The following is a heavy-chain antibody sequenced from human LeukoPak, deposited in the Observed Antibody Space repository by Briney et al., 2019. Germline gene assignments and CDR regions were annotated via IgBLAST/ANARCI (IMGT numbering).Heavy chain of an antibody. V-gene: IGHV7-4-1*02. J-gene: IGHJ4*02. Sequence: ASVKVSCKASGYTFTTYAMNWVRQAPGQAFESMGWINTNTGNPTYAQGFTGRFVFSLDTSVNTAYLQINGLKAEDTAVYYCARQGPRPDFWGQGTLVTV. CDR3: ARQGPRPDF. CDR1: GYTFTTYA. CDR2: INTNTGNP.